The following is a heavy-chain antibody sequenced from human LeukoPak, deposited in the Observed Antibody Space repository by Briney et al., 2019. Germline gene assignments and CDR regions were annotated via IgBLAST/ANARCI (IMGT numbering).Heavy chain of an antibody. CDR3: ARRRYSSGWYGYLQDF. V-gene: IGHV4-34*01. Sequence: SETLSLTCAVYGGSFRGYYWSWLRQPPGKGLEWLGEINHSGSTNYNPSLKSRVTISVDTSKNQFSLKLSSVTAADTAVYYCARRRYSSGWYGYLQDFWGKGTTVTISS. J-gene: IGHJ6*04. CDR1: GGSFRGYY. CDR2: INHSGST. D-gene: IGHD6-19*01.